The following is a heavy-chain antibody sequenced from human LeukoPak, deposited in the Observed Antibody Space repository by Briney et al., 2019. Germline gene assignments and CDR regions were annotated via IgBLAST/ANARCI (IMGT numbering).Heavy chain of an antibody. Sequence: SETLSLTCTVSGGSISSYYWGWIRQPPGKGLEWIGSIYYSGSTYYNPSLKSRVTISVDTSKNQFSLKLSSVTAADTAVYYCARGHGDYSGYYYYGMDVWGQGTTVTVSS. V-gene: IGHV4-39*07. CDR3: ARGHGDYSGYYYYGMDV. J-gene: IGHJ6*02. D-gene: IGHD4-17*01. CDR1: GGSISSYY. CDR2: IYYSGST.